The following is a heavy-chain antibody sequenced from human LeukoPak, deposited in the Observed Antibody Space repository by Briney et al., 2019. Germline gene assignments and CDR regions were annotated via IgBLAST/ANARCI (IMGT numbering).Heavy chain of an antibody. CDR1: GGSFSGYY. CDR3: AREELRYDFWSGKGIDP. D-gene: IGHD3-3*01. J-gene: IGHJ5*02. CDR2: INHSGST. Sequence: SETPSLTCAVYGGSFSGYYWSWIRQPPGKGLEWIGEINHSGSTNYNPSLKSRVTISVDTSKNQFSLKLSSVTAADTAVHYCAREELRYDFWSGKGIDPWGQGTLVTVSS. V-gene: IGHV4-34*01.